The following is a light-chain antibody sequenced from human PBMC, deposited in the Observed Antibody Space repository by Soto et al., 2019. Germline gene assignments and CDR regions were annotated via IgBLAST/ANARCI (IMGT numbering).Light chain of an antibody. V-gene: IGKV1-39*01. Sequence: DIQMTQSPSSLSVGDRVTITCRASQGMSGYLNWYQQKPGKAPKLLIYATSTLQSGVPSRFSGSGSGTDFTLTISSLQPEEFATYLCQQNYINPYSYGQGTKLEIK. CDR1: QGMSGY. CDR3: QQNYINPYS. CDR2: ATS. J-gene: IGKJ2*01.